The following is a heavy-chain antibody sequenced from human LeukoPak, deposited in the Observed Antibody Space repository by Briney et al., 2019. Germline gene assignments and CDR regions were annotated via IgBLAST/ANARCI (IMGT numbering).Heavy chain of an antibody. Sequence: GGSLRLSCAASGFIFSSSWMNWVRQAPGKGLEWVANIKQDGGEKYYVDPVKGRFTISRDNAKNSLYLQLNSLRAEDTAVYYCARVRIQLWSGNLIQYYMDVWGKGTTVTVSS. CDR2: IKQDGGEK. V-gene: IGHV3-7*01. CDR3: ARVRIQLWSGNLIQYYMDV. J-gene: IGHJ6*03. D-gene: IGHD5-18*01. CDR1: GFIFSSSW.